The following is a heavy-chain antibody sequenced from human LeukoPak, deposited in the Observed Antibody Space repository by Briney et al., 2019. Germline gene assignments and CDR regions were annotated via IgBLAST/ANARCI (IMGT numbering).Heavy chain of an antibody. CDR1: GFTVSSNY. CDR3: ARGWWDIVVVVAATDAFDI. V-gene: IGHV3-66*01. CDR2: IYSGGST. J-gene: IGHJ3*02. Sequence: GGSLRLSCAASGFTVSSNYMSWVRQAPGKGLGWVSVIYSGGSTYYADSVKGRFTISRDNSKNTLYLQTNSLRAEDTAVYYCARGWWDIVVVVAATDAFDIWGQGTMVTVSS. D-gene: IGHD2-15*01.